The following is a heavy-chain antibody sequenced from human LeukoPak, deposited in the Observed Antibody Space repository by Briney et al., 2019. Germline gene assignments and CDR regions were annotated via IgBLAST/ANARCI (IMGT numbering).Heavy chain of an antibody. D-gene: IGHD2-2*01. CDR1: GFTFSSYA. J-gene: IGHJ4*02. V-gene: IGHV3-23*01. CDR3: AKDRRVVPAASAIDY. Sequence: GGSPRLSCAASGFTFSSYAMSWVRQAPGKGLEWVSAISGSGGSTYYADSVKGRFTISRDNSKNTLYLQMNSLRAEDTAVYYCAKDRRVVPAASAIDYWGQGTLVTVSS. CDR2: ISGSGGST.